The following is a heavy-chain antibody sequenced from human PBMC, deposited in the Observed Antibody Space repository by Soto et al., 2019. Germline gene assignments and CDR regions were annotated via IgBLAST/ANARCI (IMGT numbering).Heavy chain of an antibody. D-gene: IGHD6-13*01. CDR3: ARDKAAGTPEDYYYYGMDV. V-gene: IGHV4-31*03. CDR2: IYYSGST. Sequence: SETLSLTCTVSGGSISSGGYYWSWIRQHPGKGLEWIGYIYYSGSTYYNPSLKSRVTISVDTSKNQFSLKLSSVTAADTAVYYCARDKAAGTPEDYYYYGMDVWGQGTTVTVS. J-gene: IGHJ6*02. CDR1: GGSISSGGYY.